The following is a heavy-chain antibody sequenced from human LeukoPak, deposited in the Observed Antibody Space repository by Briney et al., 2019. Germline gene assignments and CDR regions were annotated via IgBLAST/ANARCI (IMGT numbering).Heavy chain of an antibody. V-gene: IGHV4-59*01. CDR1: GGSISSCY. J-gene: IGHJ4*02. CDR2: IYYSGST. D-gene: IGHD3-22*01. Sequence: PSETLSLTCTVSGGSISSCYWSWIRQPPGKGLEWIGYIYYSGSTNYNPSLKSRVTISVDTSKNQFSLKLSSVTAADTAVYYCAGHSSGPYYYFDYWGQGTLVTVSS. CDR3: AGHSSGPYYYFDY.